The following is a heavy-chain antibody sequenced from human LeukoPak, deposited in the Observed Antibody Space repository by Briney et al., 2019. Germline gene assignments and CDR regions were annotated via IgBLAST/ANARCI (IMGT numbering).Heavy chain of an antibody. D-gene: IGHD2-2*01. V-gene: IGHV4-59*01. CDR2: IYYSGST. Sequence: TSETLSLTCTVSGGSISSDYWSWVRQPPGKGLEWIGYIYYSGSTNYNPSLKSRVTISVATSKNQFSLKLSSVTAADTAVYYCARHDQVSTSSPKFNDAFDIWGQGTMVTVSS. CDR3: ARHDQVSTSSPKFNDAFDI. CDR1: GGSISSDY. J-gene: IGHJ3*02.